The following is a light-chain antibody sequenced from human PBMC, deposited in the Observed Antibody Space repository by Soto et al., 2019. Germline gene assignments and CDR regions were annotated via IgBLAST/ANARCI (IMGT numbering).Light chain of an antibody. J-gene: IGLJ1*01. V-gene: IGLV2-14*01. CDR3: FSHRSGNSHV. Sequence: QSALTQPASVSRSPGQSITISCTGTSSDIGSYNFVSWYQQYPGKAPKLMIYGVTNRPSGVSDRFSGSKTGNTASLTISGLQAEDEAAYYCFSHRSGNSHVFGTGTKLTVL. CDR2: GVT. CDR1: SSDIGSYNF.